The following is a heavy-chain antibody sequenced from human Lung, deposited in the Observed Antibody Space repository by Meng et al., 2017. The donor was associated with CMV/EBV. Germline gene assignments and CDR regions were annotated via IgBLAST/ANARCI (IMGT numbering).Heavy chain of an antibody. J-gene: IGHJ6*02. CDR1: GFTFSSYA. Sequence: GESLKISCAASGFTFSSYAMSWVRQAPGKGLEWVSAISGSGGSTYYADSVKGRFTISRDNSKNTLYLQMNSLRAEDTAVYYCAKGGSTSYYYYGMDVWGQGXTVTVSS. V-gene: IGHV3-23*01. CDR2: ISGSGGST. CDR3: AKGGSTSYYYYGMDV. D-gene: IGHD2-2*01.